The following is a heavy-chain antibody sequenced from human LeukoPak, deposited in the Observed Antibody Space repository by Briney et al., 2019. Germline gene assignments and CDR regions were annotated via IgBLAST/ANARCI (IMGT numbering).Heavy chain of an antibody. V-gene: IGHV3-30*18. J-gene: IGHJ4*02. CDR3: AKDRYGPSNYDFWSGYPGVLDY. CDR2: ISYDGSNK. Sequence: GRSLRLSCAASGFTFSSYGMHWVRQAPGKGLEWVAVISYDGSNKYYADSVKGRFTISRDNSKNTLYLQMNSLRAEDTAVYYCAKDRYGPSNYDFWSGYPGVLDYWGQGTLVTVPS. CDR1: GFTFSSYG. D-gene: IGHD3-3*01.